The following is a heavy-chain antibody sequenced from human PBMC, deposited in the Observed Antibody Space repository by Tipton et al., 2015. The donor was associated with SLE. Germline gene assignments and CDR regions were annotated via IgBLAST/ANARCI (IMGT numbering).Heavy chain of an antibody. CDR2: IKSNSDGGTT. V-gene: IGHV3-15*01. CDR1: GFTFSEAW. CDR3: AALLRVKRRRAYHYAMDV. Sequence: SLRLSCVGSGFTFSEAWMSWVRQAPGSGLEWLGRIKSNSDGGTTDYVAPVKGRFTVSRDGSKNTLYLQMTSLKTEDTAVYYCAALLRVKRRRAYHYAMDVWGQGTTVTVSS. J-gene: IGHJ6*02. D-gene: IGHD5-24*01.